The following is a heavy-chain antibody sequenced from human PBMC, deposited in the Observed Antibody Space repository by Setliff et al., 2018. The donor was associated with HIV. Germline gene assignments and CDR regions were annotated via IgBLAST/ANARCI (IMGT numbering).Heavy chain of an antibody. CDR2: INPNGGST. CDR3: ARAPPIITFGGVIDPSNWFDP. J-gene: IGHJ5*02. D-gene: IGHD3-16*02. CDR1: GYTFTSHY. V-gene: IGHV1-46*01. Sequence: ASVKVSCKASGYTFTSHYIHWVRQAPGQGLEWMGIINPNGGSTTYAQKLQGRVTMTSDTSTSTAYMELRSLRSDDTAVYYCARAPPIITFGGVIDPSNWFDPWGQGTLVTVSS.